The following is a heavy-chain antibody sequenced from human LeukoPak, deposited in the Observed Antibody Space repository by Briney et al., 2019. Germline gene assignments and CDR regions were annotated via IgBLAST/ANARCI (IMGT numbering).Heavy chain of an antibody. D-gene: IGHD4-11*01. V-gene: IGHV1-8*03. CDR1: GYMFTNYD. J-gene: IGHJ6*03. CDR2: MNPQSGNT. Sequence: ASVKVSCKAPGYMFTNYDINWVRQATGQGLEWMGWMNPQSGNTGYAQKFRGRVTITRDTSITTAYMELSSLRSEDTAVYYCARGPNYSNFGSAYDYSMDVWGKGTTVTVSS. CDR3: ARGPNYSNFGSAYDYSMDV.